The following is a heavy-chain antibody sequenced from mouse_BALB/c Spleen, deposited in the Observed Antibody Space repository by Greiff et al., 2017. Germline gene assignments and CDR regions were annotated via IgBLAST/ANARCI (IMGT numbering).Heavy chain of an antibody. CDR3: ATSTPRYYYAMDY. J-gene: IGHJ4*01. CDR1: GFNIKDYY. V-gene: IGHV14-1*02. Sequence: VQLKESGAELVRPGALVKLSCKASGFNIKDYYMHWVKQRPEQGLEWIGWIDPENGNTIYDPKFQGKASITADTSSNTAYLQLSSLTSEDTAVYYCATSTPRYYYAMDYWGQGTSVTVSS. CDR2: IDPENGNT.